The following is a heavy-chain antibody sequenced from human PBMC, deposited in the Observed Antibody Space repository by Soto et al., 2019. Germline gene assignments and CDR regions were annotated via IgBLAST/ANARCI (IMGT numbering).Heavy chain of an antibody. V-gene: IGHV1-69*13. J-gene: IGHJ5*02. CDR3: ATNSHKYSSSWYANWFDP. D-gene: IGHD6-13*01. CDR1: GGTFSSYA. Sequence: ASVKVSCKASGGTFSSYAISWVRQAPGQGLEWMGGIIPIFGTANYAQKFQGRVTITADESTSTAYMELSSLRSEDTAVYYCATNSHKYSSSWYANWFDPWGQGTLVTVSS. CDR2: IIPIFGTA.